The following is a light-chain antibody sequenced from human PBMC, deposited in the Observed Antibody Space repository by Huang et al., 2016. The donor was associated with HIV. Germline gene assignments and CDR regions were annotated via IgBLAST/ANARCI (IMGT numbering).Light chain of an antibody. CDR3: QQRDDWLT. CDR2: DAS. V-gene: IGKV3-11*01. Sequence: EIVLTQSPGTLSLFPGQTAILSCRASQAISNHLAWYQQKPGQAPRLLIYDASNRVTGISPRFSGSGSGTDFTLTISSLEPGDFAVYYCQQRDDWLTFGGGPRWR. J-gene: IGKJ4*01. CDR1: QAISNH.